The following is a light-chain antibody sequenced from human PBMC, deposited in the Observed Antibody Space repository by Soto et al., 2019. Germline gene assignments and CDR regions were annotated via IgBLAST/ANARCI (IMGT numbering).Light chain of an antibody. Sequence: DIQMTQSPSSLSASVGDRVTITCQASHDITSYLNWYQHKPGKAPKLLIDDASILEAGVPSRFSGSGSGTNFTVAISSVHPEDVATYYCQKCYYLPIFGPGTTVDFK. CDR1: HDITSY. CDR2: DAS. V-gene: IGKV1-33*01. CDR3: QKCYYLPI. J-gene: IGKJ3*01.